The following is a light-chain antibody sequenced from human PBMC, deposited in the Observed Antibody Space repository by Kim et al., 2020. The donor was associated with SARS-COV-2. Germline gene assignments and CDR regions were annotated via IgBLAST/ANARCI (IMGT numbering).Light chain of an antibody. J-gene: IGLJ2*01. CDR3: SSYTSSSNVV. V-gene: IGLV2-14*03. CDR1: SSDVGGYNY. CDR2: DVS. Sequence: QSALTQPASVSGSRGQSITISCTGTSSDVGGYNYVSWYQQHPGKAPKLMIYDVSNRPSGVSNRFSGSKSGNTASLTISGLQAEDEADYYCSSYTSSSNVVFGGGTQLTVL.